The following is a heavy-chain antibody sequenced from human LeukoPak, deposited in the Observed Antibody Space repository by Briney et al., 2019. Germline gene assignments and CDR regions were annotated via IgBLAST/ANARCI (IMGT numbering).Heavy chain of an antibody. CDR2: IYHSGST. CDR1: GYSISSGYY. D-gene: IGHD3-3*01. V-gene: IGHV4-38-2*02. Sequence: PSETLSLTCTVSGYSISSGYYWGWIRQPPGKGLEWIGSIYHSGSTYYNPSLKSRVTISVDTSKNQFSLKLSSVTAADTAVYYCAREDYDFWSGLSAIDYWGQGTLVTVSS. J-gene: IGHJ4*02. CDR3: AREDYDFWSGLSAIDY.